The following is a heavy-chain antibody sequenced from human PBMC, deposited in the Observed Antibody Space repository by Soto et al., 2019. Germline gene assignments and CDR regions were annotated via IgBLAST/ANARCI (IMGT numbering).Heavy chain of an antibody. V-gene: IGHV1-8*01. D-gene: IGHD6-19*01. Sequence: QVQLVQSGAEVXKPGASVKXXXXXSGYTFTSYDIIWVRQATGQGLEWMGWMNPSTGNTDSAEKFQGRLTMTRNTSRSTVYMELSSLSFEDTAVYYCARGRIIVAGGFDPWGQGTLVTVSS. CDR2: MNPSTGNT. CDR3: ARGRIIVAGGFDP. J-gene: IGHJ5*02. CDR1: GYTFTSYD.